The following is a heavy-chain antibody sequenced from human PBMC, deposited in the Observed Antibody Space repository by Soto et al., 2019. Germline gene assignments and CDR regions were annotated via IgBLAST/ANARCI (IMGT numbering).Heavy chain of an antibody. Sequence: GGSLRLSCAASGFTFSSYSINWVRQAPEKGLEWVSSISSSSSYIYYADSVKGRFTISRDNAKNSLYLQMSSLRAEDTAVYYCARDCYDSSGLCYWGQGTLVTVS. CDR2: ISSSSSYI. V-gene: IGHV3-21*01. CDR3: ARDCYDSSGLCY. CDR1: GFTFSSYS. D-gene: IGHD3-22*01. J-gene: IGHJ4*02.